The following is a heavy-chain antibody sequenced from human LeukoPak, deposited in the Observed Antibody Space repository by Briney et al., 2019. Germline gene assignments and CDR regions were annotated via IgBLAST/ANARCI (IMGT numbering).Heavy chain of an antibody. CDR1: GFTFSSYW. Sequence: GGSLRLSCAASGFTFSSYWMSWVRQAPGKGPEWVANIKQDGSEKYYVDSVKGRFTISRDNAKNSLYLQMNSLRAEDTAVYYCARNKNYYDSSGYYFDYWGQGTLVTVSS. J-gene: IGHJ4*02. V-gene: IGHV3-7*01. CDR2: IKQDGSEK. D-gene: IGHD3-22*01. CDR3: ARNKNYYDSSGYYFDY.